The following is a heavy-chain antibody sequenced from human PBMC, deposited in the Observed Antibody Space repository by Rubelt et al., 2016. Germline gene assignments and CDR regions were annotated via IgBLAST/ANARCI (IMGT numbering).Heavy chain of an antibody. J-gene: IGHJ4*02. V-gene: IGHV3-21*01. D-gene: IGHD4-11*01. Sequence: EVQLVESGGGLVKPGGSLRLSCAASGFTFSSYSVNWVRQAPGKGLEWVSSISSSSSYIYYADSVKGRFTISRDNAKNSLYLQMNSLGAEDTAVYYCAREGMTRLQFKAFDYWGQGTLVTVSS. CDR1: GFTFSSYS. CDR3: AREGMTRLQFKAFDY. CDR2: ISSSSSYI.